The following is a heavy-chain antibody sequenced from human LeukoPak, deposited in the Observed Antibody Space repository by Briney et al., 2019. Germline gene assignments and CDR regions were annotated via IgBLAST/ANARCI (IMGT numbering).Heavy chain of an antibody. CDR2: INPNSGDT. CDR3: ARGEVEHDYIWGSYRPSPNDY. CDR1: GYTFTGYY. J-gene: IGHJ4*02. Sequence: GASVKVSCKASGYTFTGYYMHWVRQAPGQGLEWMGWINPNSGDTNYAQKFQGWVTMTRDTSTSTAYMELSRLRSDDTAVYYCARGEVEHDYIWGSYRPSPNDYWGQGTLVTVSS. D-gene: IGHD3-16*02. V-gene: IGHV1-2*04.